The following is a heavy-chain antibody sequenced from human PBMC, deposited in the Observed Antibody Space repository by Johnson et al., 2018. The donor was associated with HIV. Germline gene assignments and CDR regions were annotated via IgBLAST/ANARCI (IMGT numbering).Heavy chain of an antibody. Sequence: QVQLVESGGGVVQPGRSLRLSCAASGFTFSTYAMHWVRQAPGKGLEWVAVISSDESNKYYADSVKGRLPISRDHSKNTLFLQMDSLRADDTAGYYCAVEGVSGSYYDAFDLWGQGTMVTVSS. CDR1: GFTFSTYA. V-gene: IGHV3-30*04. CDR2: ISSDESNK. D-gene: IGHD1-26*01. J-gene: IGHJ3*01. CDR3: AVEGVSGSYYDAFDL.